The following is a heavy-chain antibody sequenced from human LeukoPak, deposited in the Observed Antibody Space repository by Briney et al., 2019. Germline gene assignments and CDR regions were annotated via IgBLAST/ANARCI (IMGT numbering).Heavy chain of an antibody. Sequence: PGGSLRLSCAASGFTFSSFWMNWVRQAPGKGLEWGANIQQDGSEKYYVDSVKGRFTISRDNAEKSLYLQMNSLRAEDTAVYYCARGGYCSSSICYSLNAFDIWGQGTMFTVSS. D-gene: IGHD2-2*01. CDR1: GFTFSSFW. CDR2: IQQDGSEK. CDR3: ARGGYCSSSICYSLNAFDI. J-gene: IGHJ3*02. V-gene: IGHV3-7*02.